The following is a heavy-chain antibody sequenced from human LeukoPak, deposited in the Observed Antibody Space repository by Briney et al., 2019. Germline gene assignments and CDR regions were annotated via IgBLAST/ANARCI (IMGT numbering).Heavy chain of an antibody. D-gene: IGHD2-21*02. CDR1: GFTFNRCW. J-gene: IGHJ1*01. CDR2: INPDGRDT. Sequence: GGSLRLSCVVSGFTFNRCWMNWVRQAPGKGLEWVAHINPDGRDTYYVDSVKGRFTISRDNAQNSMYLQMNSLRAEDTAVYYCTSWGDTTAEYFQRWGQGTLVTVSS. V-gene: IGHV3-7*01. CDR3: TSWGDTTAEYFQR.